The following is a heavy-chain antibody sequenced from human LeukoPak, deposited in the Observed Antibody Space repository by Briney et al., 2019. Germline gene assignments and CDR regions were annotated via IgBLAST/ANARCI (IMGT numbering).Heavy chain of an antibody. Sequence: SETLSLTCTVSGGSISSSSYYWGWIRQPPGKGLEWIGSIYYSGSTYYNPSLKSRVTISVDASKNQFFLKLSSVTAADTAVYYCARVYRGKAFGMREIGAHYYYMDVWGKGTTVTVSS. CDR3: ARVYRGKAFGMREIGAHYYYMDV. CDR2: IYYSGST. J-gene: IGHJ6*03. D-gene: IGHD1-26*01. CDR1: GGSISSSSYY. V-gene: IGHV4-39*07.